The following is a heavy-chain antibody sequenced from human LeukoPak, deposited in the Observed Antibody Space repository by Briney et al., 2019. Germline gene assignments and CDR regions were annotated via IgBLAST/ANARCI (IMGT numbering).Heavy chain of an antibody. CDR2: ISGSGGST. Sequence: GGSLRLSCAASGFTFSSYGMSWVRQAPGKGLEWVSAISGSGGSTYYADSVKGRFTISRDNAKNSLYLQMNSLRAEDTAVYYCARGHYYGLDVWGKGTTVTISS. J-gene: IGHJ6*04. CDR3: ARGHYYGLDV. V-gene: IGHV3-23*01. CDR1: GFTFSSYG.